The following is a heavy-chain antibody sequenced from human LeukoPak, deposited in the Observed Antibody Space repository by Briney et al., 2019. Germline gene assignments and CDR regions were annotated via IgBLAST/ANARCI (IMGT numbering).Heavy chain of an antibody. CDR1: GGSISGYY. CDR3: ARLGPAAGTSFDY. D-gene: IGHD6-13*01. Sequence: PSETLSLTCTVSGGSISGYYWSWSRQPPGKGVEWIGNLYYRRGAWYKSSLKSRVTTSVDTSKNQFSLKLSSVTAADTAVYYCARLGPAAGTSFDYWGQGTLVTVSS. CDR2: LYYRRGA. V-gene: IGHV4-59*08. J-gene: IGHJ4*02.